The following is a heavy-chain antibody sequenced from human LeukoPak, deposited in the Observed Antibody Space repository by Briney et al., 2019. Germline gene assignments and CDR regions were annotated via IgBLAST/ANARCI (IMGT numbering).Heavy chain of an antibody. CDR3: ASIYGSGSYYFDY. CDR2: ISWNSGSI. CDR1: GFTFDDYA. Sequence: PGRSLRLSCAASGFTFDDYAMHWVRHAPGKGLEWVSGISWNSGSIGYADSVKGRFTISRDNAKNSLYLQMNSLRAEDTAVYYCASIYGSGSYYFDYWGQGTLVTVSS. D-gene: IGHD3-10*01. V-gene: IGHV3-9*01. J-gene: IGHJ4*02.